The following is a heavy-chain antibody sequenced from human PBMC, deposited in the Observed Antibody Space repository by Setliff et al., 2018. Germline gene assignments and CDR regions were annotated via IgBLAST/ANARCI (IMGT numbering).Heavy chain of an antibody. CDR2: ISSSSTI. Sequence: GGSLRLSCAASGLTFSSYSMNWVRQAPGKGLEWVSYISSSSTIYYADSVKGRFTISRDNAKNSLYLQMNSLRPEDTAVYYCARTCSGSGCYAGLESWGQGTPVTVSS. J-gene: IGHJ4*02. CDR1: GLTFSSYS. CDR3: ARTCSGSGCYAGLES. V-gene: IGHV3-48*01. D-gene: IGHD2-15*01.